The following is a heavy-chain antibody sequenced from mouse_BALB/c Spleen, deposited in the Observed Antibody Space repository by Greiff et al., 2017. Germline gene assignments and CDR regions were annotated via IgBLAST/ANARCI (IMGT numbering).Heavy chain of an antibody. V-gene: IGHV1-77*01. CDR2: IYPGSGNT. Sequence: QVQLQQSGAELARPGASVKLSCKASGYTFTDYYINWVKQRTGQGLEWIGEIYPGSGNTYYNEKFKGKATLTADKSSSTAYMQLSSLTSEDSAVYFCARGGRVRYYFDYWGQGTTLTVSS. D-gene: IGHD2-14*01. CDR1: GYTFTDYY. J-gene: IGHJ2*01. CDR3: ARGGRVRYYFDY.